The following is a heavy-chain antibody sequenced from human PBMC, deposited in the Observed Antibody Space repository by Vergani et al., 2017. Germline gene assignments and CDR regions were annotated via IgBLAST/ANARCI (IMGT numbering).Heavy chain of an antibody. V-gene: IGHV1-58*01. Sequence: QMQLVQSGPEVKKPGTSVTVSCKASGFTFTSSAVQWVRQARGQRLEWIGWIVVGSGNTNYAQKFQERVTITRDMSTSTAYMELSSLRSEDTAVYYCAAGTFQQGVGYYGMDVWGQGTTVTVSS. J-gene: IGHJ6*02. D-gene: IGHD6-13*01. CDR3: AAGTFQQGVGYYGMDV. CDR2: IVVGSGNT. CDR1: GFTFTSSA.